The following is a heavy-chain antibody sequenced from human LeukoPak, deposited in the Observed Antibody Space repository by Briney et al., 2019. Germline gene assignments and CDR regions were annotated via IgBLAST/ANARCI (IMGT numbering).Heavy chain of an antibody. D-gene: IGHD1-1*01. Sequence: SETLSLTCAVYGGSFSDNYWSWIRQPPGKGLEWIGEINHSGSTNYNPSLKSRVTISVDTSKKQFSLKLSSVTAADTAVYYCARGRSPGTQLYNWFDPWGQGTLVTVSS. V-gene: IGHV4-34*01. CDR2: INHSGST. CDR3: ARGRSPGTQLYNWFDP. J-gene: IGHJ5*02. CDR1: GGSFSDNY.